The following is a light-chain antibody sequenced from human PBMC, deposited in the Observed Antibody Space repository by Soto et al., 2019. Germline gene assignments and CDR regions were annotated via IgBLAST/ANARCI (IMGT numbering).Light chain of an antibody. CDR3: QQYSTYPRT. V-gene: IGKV1-5*01. J-gene: IGKJ1*01. CDR1: NGSSGW. CDR2: DVS. Sequence: DFRMTVSPGARSTTKGNSVAITCLANNGSSGWLAWYQQKPGKAPKFLIYDVSNLESGVPLRFSGSGSGTEFTLTISSLQPEDFATYYCQQYSTYPRTFGQGTKVDIK.